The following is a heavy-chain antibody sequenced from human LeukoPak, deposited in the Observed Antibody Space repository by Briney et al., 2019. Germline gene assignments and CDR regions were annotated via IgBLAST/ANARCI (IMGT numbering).Heavy chain of an antibody. CDR2: IFPIFATA. V-gene: IGHV1-69*13. CDR3: ARESGSYEAYFDY. Sequence: SVKVSCKASGGTFSSYAISWVRQAPGQGLEWMGRIFPIFATANYAQKFQGRVTITADESTSTAYMELSSLRSEDTAVYYCARESGSYEAYFDYWGQGTLVTVSS. J-gene: IGHJ4*02. D-gene: IGHD1-26*01. CDR1: GGTFSSYA.